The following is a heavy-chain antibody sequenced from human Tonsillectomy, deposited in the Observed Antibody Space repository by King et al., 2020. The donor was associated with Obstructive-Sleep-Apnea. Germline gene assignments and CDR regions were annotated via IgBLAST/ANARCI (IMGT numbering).Heavy chain of an antibody. D-gene: IGHD3-10*01. Sequence: VQLVESGGGLVKPGGSLRLSCAASGFTFSSYSMNWVRQAPGKGLEWVSSISSSSSYIYYADSVKGRFTISRDNAKNSLYLQMNSLRAEDTAVYYCARSPNYYGSGSYYWSYWGQGTLVTVSS. CDR2: ISSSSSYI. CDR1: GFTFSSYS. CDR3: ARSPNYYGSGSYYWSY. J-gene: IGHJ4*02. V-gene: IGHV3-21*01.